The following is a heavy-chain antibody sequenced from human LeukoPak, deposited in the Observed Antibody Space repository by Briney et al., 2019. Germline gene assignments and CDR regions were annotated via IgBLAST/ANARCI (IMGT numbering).Heavy chain of an antibody. J-gene: IGHJ4*02. CDR2: ISSSGTTI. V-gene: IGHV3-48*03. Sequence: PGGSLRLSCAVSGFTFSSYEMNWVRQAPGKGLEWVSYISSSGTTIYYADSVKGRFTISRDNSKNTVYLQMNSLRAEDTAVYSCARELSPVVKYSFDSWGQGTQVTVSS. CDR3: ARELSPVVKYSFDS. D-gene: IGHD2-15*01. CDR1: GFTFSSYE.